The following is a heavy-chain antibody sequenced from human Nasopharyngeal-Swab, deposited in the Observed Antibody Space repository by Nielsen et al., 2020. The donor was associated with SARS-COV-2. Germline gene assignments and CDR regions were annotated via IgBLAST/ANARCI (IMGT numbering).Heavy chain of an antibody. CDR3: ARNVYYYGARTLDY. CDR2: ISSSSSYI. J-gene: IGHJ4*02. Sequence: GESLKISCAASGFTFSSYSMNWVRQAPGKGLEWVSSISSSSSYIYYADSVKGRFTISRDNAKNSLYLQMNSLRAEDTAVYYCARNVYYYGARTLDYWGQGTLVTVSS. CDR1: GFTFSSYS. V-gene: IGHV3-21*01. D-gene: IGHD3-10*01.